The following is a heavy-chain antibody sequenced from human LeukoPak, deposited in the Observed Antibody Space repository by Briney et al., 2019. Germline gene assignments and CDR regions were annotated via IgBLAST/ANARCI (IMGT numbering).Heavy chain of an antibody. CDR3: ARVAGAAVAGRVAFDI. CDR1: GESISGFY. D-gene: IGHD6-19*01. J-gene: IGHJ3*02. V-gene: IGHV4-59*01. Sequence: SETLSLTCTVSGESISGFYWTWIRQPPGKGLEWIGYIYYSGSTNYNPSLKSRVTISVDTSKNQFSLKLSSVTAADTAVYYCARVAGAAVAGRVAFDIWGQGTMVTVSS. CDR2: IYYSGST.